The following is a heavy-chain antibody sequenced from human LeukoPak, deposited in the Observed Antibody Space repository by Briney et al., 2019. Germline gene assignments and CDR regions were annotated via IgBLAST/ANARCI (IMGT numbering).Heavy chain of an antibody. V-gene: IGHV3-23*01. CDR2: ISGSGDST. CDR3: AKWQYYVSGDDY. CDR1: GFTFSTYG. J-gene: IGHJ4*02. Sequence: GGSLRLSCAGSGFTFSTYGMSWGRQAPNKGLEWLSTISGSGDSTYYADSVKGRFTISRDNSKNTLFLQMNSLRAEDTAIYYCAKWQYYVSGDDYWGQGSLVTVSS. D-gene: IGHD3-10*01.